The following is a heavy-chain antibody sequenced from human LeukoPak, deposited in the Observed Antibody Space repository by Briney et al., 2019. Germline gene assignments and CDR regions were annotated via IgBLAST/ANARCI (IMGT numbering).Heavy chain of an antibody. V-gene: IGHV3-48*04. D-gene: IGHD3-3*01. CDR2: ISISTSSI. CDR3: ARGGIFGAGRAMDV. J-gene: IGHJ6*04. Sequence: GGSLRLSCAASGFTFNSYNMHWVRRAPGKGLEWVSSISISTSSIYYADSVKGRFTISTDNAKKSLYLQMNGLRAGDTAVYYCARGGIFGAGRAMDVWGRGPAVSVS. CDR1: GFTFNSYN.